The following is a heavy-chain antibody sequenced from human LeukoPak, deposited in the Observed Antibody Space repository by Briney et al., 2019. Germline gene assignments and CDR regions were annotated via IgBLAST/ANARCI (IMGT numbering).Heavy chain of an antibody. Sequence: SETLSLTCTVSGGSISSSSYYWGWIRQPPGKGLEWIGSIYYSGSTYYNPSLKSRVTISVDTSKNQFSLKLNSVTAADTAVYYCARKGGLGYCSGGTCPFDYWGQGTLVTVSS. J-gene: IGHJ4*02. CDR2: IYYSGST. CDR3: ARKGGLGYCSGGTCPFDY. V-gene: IGHV4-39*07. CDR1: GGSISSSSYY. D-gene: IGHD2-15*01.